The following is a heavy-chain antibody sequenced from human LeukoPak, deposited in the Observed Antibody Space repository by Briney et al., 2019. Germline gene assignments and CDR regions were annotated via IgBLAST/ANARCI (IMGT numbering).Heavy chain of an antibody. CDR2: INPSGGST. CDR3: ARASNLGYCSSTSCSAADFDY. D-gene: IGHD2-2*01. J-gene: IGHJ4*02. V-gene: IGHV1-46*01. Sequence: ASVKVSCKASGYTFTSYYMHWVRQAPGQGLAWMGIINPSGGSTSYAQKFQGRVTMTRDTSTSTVYMELSSLRSEDTAVYYCARASNLGYCSSTSCSAADFDYWGQGTLVTVSS. CDR1: GYTFTSYY.